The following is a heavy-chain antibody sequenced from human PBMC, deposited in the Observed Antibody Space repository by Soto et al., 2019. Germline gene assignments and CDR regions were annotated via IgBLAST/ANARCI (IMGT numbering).Heavy chain of an antibody. V-gene: IGHV1-2*04. CDR3: AREGIADSYGMDV. CDR1: GYTFTGYY. D-gene: IGHD6-13*01. J-gene: IGHJ6*02. CDR2: INPNSGGT. Sequence: ASVKVSCKASGYTFTGYYMHWVRQAPGQGLEWMGWINPNSGGTNYAQKFQGWVTMTRDTSISTAYMELSRLRSDDTAVYYCAREGIADSYGMDVWGQGTTVTVSS.